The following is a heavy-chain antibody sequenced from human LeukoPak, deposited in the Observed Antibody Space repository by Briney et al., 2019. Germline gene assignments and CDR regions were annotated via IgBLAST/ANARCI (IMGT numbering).Heavy chain of an antibody. CDR3: ARESEKVAAAGTIPDY. D-gene: IGHD6-13*01. CDR2: IYYSGST. V-gene: IGHV4-39*07. CDR1: GGSISSSSYY. Sequence: PSETLSLTCTVSGGSISSSSYYWGWIRQPPGKGLEWIGSIYYSGSTYYNPSLKSRVTISVDTSKNQFSLKLSSVTAADTAVYYCARESEKVAAAGTIPDYWGQGTLVTVSS. J-gene: IGHJ4*02.